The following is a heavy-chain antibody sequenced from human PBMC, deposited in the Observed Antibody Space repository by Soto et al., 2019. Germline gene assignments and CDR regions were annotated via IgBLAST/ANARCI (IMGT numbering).Heavy chain of an antibody. CDR2: IYPGDSDA. CDR3: ARESEDLTSNFDY. J-gene: IGHJ4*02. CDR1: GYSFTTYW. Sequence: GESLKISCKGSGYSFTTYWIGWVRQMPGKGLEWMGNIYPGDSDARYSPSFQGQVTMSADKSISTAKNSVYLEMNSLSAEDTALYYCARESEDLTSNFDYWGQGTLVTVSS. V-gene: IGHV5-51*01.